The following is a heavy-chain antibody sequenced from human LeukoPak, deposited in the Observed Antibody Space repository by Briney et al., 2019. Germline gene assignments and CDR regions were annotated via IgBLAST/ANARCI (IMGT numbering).Heavy chain of an antibody. Sequence: VASAKVSCKASGGTFSSYAISWVRQAPGQGLEWMGGIIPIFGTANYAQKFQGRVTITTDESTSTAYMELSSLRSEDTAVYYCARAPTTVTSTYDDYWGQGTLVTVSS. V-gene: IGHV1-69*05. CDR3: ARAPTTVTSTYDDY. D-gene: IGHD4-11*01. CDR1: GGTFSSYA. J-gene: IGHJ4*02. CDR2: IIPIFGTA.